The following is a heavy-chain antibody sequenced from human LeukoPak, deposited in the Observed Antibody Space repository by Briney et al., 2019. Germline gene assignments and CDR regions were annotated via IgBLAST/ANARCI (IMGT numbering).Heavy chain of an antibody. CDR2: IYSGGST. D-gene: IGHD2-15*01. V-gene: IGHV3-53*01. J-gene: IGHJ4*02. CDR1: GFIVSSNY. Sequence: GGSLRLSCAASGFIVSSNYMSWVRQAPGKGLEWVSVIYSGGSTYYADSVKGRFTISRDNSKNTLYLQMNSLRAEDTAVYYCARDRPGGSSLDYWGQGTLVTVSS. CDR3: ARDRPGGSSLDY.